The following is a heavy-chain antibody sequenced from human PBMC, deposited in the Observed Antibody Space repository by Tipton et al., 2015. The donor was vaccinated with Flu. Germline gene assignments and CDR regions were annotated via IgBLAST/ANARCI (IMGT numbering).Heavy chain of an antibody. CDR2: TFHVGTT. CDR3: ARDRGGSFDC. J-gene: IGHJ4*02. V-gene: IGHV4-4*02. CDR1: GDSVSSGHW. Sequence: TLSLTCAVSGDSVSSGHWWSWVRQAPGKGLEWIGETFHVGTTIYIPSLKSRLTISVDKSKNQVSLQLTSVTAADTAVYYCARDRGGSFDCWGQGTLVIVSS. D-gene: IGHD5-12*01.